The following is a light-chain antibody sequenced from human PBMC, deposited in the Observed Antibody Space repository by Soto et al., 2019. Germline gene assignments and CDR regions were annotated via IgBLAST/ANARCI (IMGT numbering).Light chain of an antibody. J-gene: IGLJ1*01. CDR1: ISNIGNNY. V-gene: IGLV1-47*01. CDR3: AAWDDTVRSYV. CDR2: RND. Sequence: QSVLTQPSSVSGTPGQGVTISCSGSISNIGNNYVYWFQQLPGTAPKVLSNRNDQRPSGAPDRFSGSKSGTSASLAISGLRSEDEADYYCAAWDDTVRSYVFGTGTKLTVL.